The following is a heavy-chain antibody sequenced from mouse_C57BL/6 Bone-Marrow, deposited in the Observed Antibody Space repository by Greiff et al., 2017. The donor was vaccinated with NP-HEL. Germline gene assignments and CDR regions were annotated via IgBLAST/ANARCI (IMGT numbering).Heavy chain of an antibody. V-gene: IGHV5-15*01. Sequence: EVQLVESGGGLVQPGGSLKLSCAASGFTFSDYGMAWVRQAPRKGPEWVAFISNLAYSIYYADTVTGRFTISRENAKNTLYLEMSSLRSEDTAMYYCARLAGRYFDYWGQGTTLTVSS. CDR2: ISNLAYSI. D-gene: IGHD6-1*01. CDR1: GFTFSDYG. J-gene: IGHJ2*01. CDR3: ARLAGRYFDY.